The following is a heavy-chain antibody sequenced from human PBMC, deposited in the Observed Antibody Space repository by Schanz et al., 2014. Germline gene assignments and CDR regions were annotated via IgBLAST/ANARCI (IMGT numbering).Heavy chain of an antibody. CDR1: GFTFSSYA. CDR3: AASSGWHPSTDY. D-gene: IGHD6-19*01. V-gene: IGHV3-21*05. CDR2: ISDSGTYT. J-gene: IGHJ4*02. Sequence: VQLVESGGGVVQPGRSLRLSCAASGFTFSSYAMHWVRQTPDKGLEWVSYISDSGTYTNYADSVKGRFTISRDNAKSSLYLQMNSLRVEDTAVYYCAASSGWHPSTDYWGQGTLXTVSS.